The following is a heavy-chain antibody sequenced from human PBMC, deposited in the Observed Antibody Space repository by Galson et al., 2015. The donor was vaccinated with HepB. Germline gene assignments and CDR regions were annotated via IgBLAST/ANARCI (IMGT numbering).Heavy chain of an antibody. CDR1: GYSISSGYY. J-gene: IGHJ4*02. CDR2: IYHSGST. Sequence: ETLSLTCTVSGYSISSGYYWGWIRQPPGKGLEWIGSIYHSGSTCYNPSLKSRVTISVDTSKNQFSLKLSSVTAADTAVYYCARGSHVGAAADLDYWGQGTLVTVSS. V-gene: IGHV4-38-2*02. CDR3: ARGSHVGAAADLDY. D-gene: IGHD6-13*01.